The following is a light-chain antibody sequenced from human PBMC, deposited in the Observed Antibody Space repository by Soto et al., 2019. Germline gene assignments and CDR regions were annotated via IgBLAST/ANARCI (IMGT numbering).Light chain of an antibody. CDR3: QQYGSSPLT. J-gene: IGKJ4*01. Sequence: EIVLPQSPGTLSLSPWERATLSSRPSQNVNSNFFAWYQQKAGQAPRLLIYGVSSRATGIPDRFSGSGADTDFTLTISGLEPEDFAVYYCQQYGSSPLTFGGGTKVDIK. CDR1: QNVNSNF. CDR2: GVS. V-gene: IGKV3-20*01.